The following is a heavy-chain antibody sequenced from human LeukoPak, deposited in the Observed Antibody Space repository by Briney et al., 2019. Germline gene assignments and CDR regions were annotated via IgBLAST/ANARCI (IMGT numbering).Heavy chain of an antibody. D-gene: IGHD3-3*01. V-gene: IGHV4-59*08. CDR3: ATHDSNGYYPYYFAY. J-gene: IGHJ4*02. CDR1: GGSMSNKY. Sequence: SETLSLTCRVSGGSMSNKYWSWIRQPPGKGLEWIGYMSDSGTTKQNPALTSRVTISLDTSKNHLSLMLSSVTAADTAVYYCATHDSNGYYPYYFAYWGQGTVVTVSS. CDR2: MSDSGTT.